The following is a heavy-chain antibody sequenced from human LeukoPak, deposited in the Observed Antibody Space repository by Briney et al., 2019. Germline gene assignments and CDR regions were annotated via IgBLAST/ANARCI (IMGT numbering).Heavy chain of an antibody. D-gene: IGHD2-15*01. CDR2: INHSGST. CDR1: GGSFSGYY. V-gene: IGHV4-34*01. CDR3: ARGVVSFDY. Sequence: SETLSLTCAVYGGSFSGYYWSWIRQPPGKGLEWIGEINHSGSTNYNPSLKSQVTISVDTSKNQFSLKLSSVTAADTAVYYCARGVVSFDYWGQGTLVTVSS. J-gene: IGHJ4*02.